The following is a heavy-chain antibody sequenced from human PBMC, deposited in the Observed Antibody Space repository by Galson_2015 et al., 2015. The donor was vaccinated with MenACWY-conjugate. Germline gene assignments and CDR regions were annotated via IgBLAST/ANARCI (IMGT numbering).Heavy chain of an antibody. V-gene: IGHV3-11*06. CDR3: ARTPRSYSGYTFER. J-gene: IGHJ4*02. CDR2: ISSGHIYS. Sequence: SLRLSCAVSGFTFSSYAISWIRQAPGKGLEWVAYISSGHIYSNHADSVKGRFTISRDNAKNSLFLQMNSLRAEDTAVYFCARTPRSYSGYTFERWGQGTLVTVSS. CDR1: GFTFSSYA. D-gene: IGHD5-12*01.